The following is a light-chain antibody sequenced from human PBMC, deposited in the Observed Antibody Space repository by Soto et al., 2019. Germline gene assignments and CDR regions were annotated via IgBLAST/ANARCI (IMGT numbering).Light chain of an antibody. CDR2: GAS. J-gene: IGKJ1*01. V-gene: IGKV3-20*01. CDR3: QQNGSSPPWT. Sequence: DIVLTQYPATLSVSPGERSILSCMASQSVSNNLAWYQQKPGQAPRLLIYGASTRATGIPARFSGSGSGTDFTLNISRLEPEDFAVYYCQQNGSSPPWTFGQGTKV. CDR1: QSVSNN.